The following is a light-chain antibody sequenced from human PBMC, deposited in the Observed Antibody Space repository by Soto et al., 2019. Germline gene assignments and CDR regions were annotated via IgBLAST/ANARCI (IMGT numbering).Light chain of an antibody. CDR3: RQYGSSAYT. J-gene: IGKJ2*01. Sequence: EIVLTQSPGTLSLPPGERATLSCRASQSVSSSYLAWYQQKPGQAPRLLIYGASSRATGIPDRFSGSGSGTDFTLTISRLEPEDFAEYYFRQYGSSAYTFGQGTKLESK. CDR2: GAS. V-gene: IGKV3-20*01. CDR1: QSVSSSY.